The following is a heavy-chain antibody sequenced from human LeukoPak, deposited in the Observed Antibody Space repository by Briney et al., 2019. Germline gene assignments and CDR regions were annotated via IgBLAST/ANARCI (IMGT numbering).Heavy chain of an antibody. Sequence: SDTLSLTCTVSGDPIRSSDYYWGWIPQPPGKGLEWIGTIYYNGATQYNPSLKSRVTISVDTSKNQFSLKLSSVTAADTAVYYCARVNNWNFDYWGQGTLVTVSS. CDR1: GDPIRSSDYY. D-gene: IGHD1-20*01. CDR3: ARVNNWNFDY. J-gene: IGHJ4*02. CDR2: IYYNGAT. V-gene: IGHV4-39*07.